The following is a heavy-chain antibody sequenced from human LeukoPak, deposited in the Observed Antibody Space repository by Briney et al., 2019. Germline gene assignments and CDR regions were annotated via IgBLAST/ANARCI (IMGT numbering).Heavy chain of an antibody. CDR3: ARGGQWLRFLSYFDY. Sequence: GGSLRLSCAASGFTFSSYWMNWVRQAPGKGLEWVANIKQDGSEKYYVDSVKGRFTISRDNAKNSLSLQMNSLRAEDAAVYYCARGGQWLRFLSYFDYWGQGTLVTVSS. CDR2: IKQDGSEK. J-gene: IGHJ4*02. V-gene: IGHV3-7*01. D-gene: IGHD3-3*01. CDR1: GFTFSSYW.